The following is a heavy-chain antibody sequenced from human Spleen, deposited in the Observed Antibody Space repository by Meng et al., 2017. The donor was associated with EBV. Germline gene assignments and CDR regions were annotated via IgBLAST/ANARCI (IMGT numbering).Heavy chain of an antibody. CDR2: TNEDGGIT. CDR3: SRDLVGSDDD. V-gene: IGHV3-74*01. J-gene: IGHJ4*02. Sequence: VRLVESGGAFVQPGGSLRLSCAASGFSFSRYWMHWVRQVPGKGLVWVSRTNEDGGITNYADSVKGRFTISRDNTKNTLYLQMNSLRAEDTAVYFCSRDLVGSDDDWGQGTLVTVSS. CDR1: GFSFSRYW. D-gene: IGHD6-25*01.